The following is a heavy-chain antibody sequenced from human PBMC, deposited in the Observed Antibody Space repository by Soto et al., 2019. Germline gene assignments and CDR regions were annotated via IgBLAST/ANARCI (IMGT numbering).Heavy chain of an antibody. J-gene: IGHJ4*02. V-gene: IGHV2-5*02. CDR1: GFSVSGSGVG. CDR3: AHRRGPLDF. Sequence: ESGPTLVNPTQTLTLTCTFSGFSVSGSGVGVGWIRQSPGMVLEWLALIYWDDDTRYSPSLKSRLTITKDISENQVILTMTHMDPVDTGTYYCAHRRGPLDFRGQGILVTVS. CDR2: IYWDDDT.